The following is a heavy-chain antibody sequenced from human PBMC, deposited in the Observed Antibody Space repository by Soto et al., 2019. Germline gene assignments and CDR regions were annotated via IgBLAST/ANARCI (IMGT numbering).Heavy chain of an antibody. Sequence: QVQLVESGGGVVKPGRSLRLSCTASGFAFRTYGMHWVRQAPGKGLEWVGMIWNDGSNKYYAGSVKGRFTIYRDNSKNTLYLQMNSLRAEDTSVYYCATGLRWNETFAMWGQGTTVTVSS. D-gene: IGHD3-3*01. CDR3: ATGLRWNETFAM. CDR2: IWNDGSNK. V-gene: IGHV3-33*03. CDR1: GFAFRTYG. J-gene: IGHJ3*02.